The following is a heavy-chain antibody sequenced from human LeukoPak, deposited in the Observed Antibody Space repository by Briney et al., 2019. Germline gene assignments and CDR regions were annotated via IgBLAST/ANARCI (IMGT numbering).Heavy chain of an antibody. J-gene: IGHJ3*02. CDR2: INHSGST. Sequence: PSETLSLTCAVYGGTFSGYYWSWIRQPPGKGLEWIGEINHSGSTNYNPSLKSRVTISVDTSKNQFSLKLSSVTAADTAVYYCAREAKEVRGVTDAFDIWGQGTMVTVSS. CDR3: AREAKEVRGVTDAFDI. D-gene: IGHD3-10*01. V-gene: IGHV4-34*01. CDR1: GGTFSGYY.